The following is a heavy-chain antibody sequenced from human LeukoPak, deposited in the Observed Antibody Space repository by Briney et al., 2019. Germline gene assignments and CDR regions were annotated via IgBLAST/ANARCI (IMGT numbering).Heavy chain of an antibody. CDR2: ITSSTYI. CDR1: GITLSSYN. D-gene: IGHD2-2*02. Sequence: GGSLRLSCAASGITLSSYNMNWVRQAPGKGLEWVSSITSSTYIYYADSVKGRFTMSRDNAKNSVYLEMNSLRAEDTAVYYCAKDIYPGIFDPWGQGTLVTVSS. V-gene: IGHV3-21*01. CDR3: AKDIYPGIFDP. J-gene: IGHJ5*02.